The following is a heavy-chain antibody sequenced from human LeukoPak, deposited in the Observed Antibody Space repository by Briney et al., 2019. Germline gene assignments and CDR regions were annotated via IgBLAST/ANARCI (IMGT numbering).Heavy chain of an antibody. J-gene: IGHJ3*02. Sequence: SETLSLTCTVSGGSITTGSYYWIWIRQPAGKGLEWIGRIYTTGSTDYNPSLKSRVTMSVDTSKNQFSLKLSSVTAADTAVYYCARPYNWNDVHDAFDIWGQGTMVTVSS. CDR3: ARPYNWNDVHDAFDI. D-gene: IGHD1-1*01. CDR2: IYTTGST. CDR1: GGSITTGSYY. V-gene: IGHV4-61*02.